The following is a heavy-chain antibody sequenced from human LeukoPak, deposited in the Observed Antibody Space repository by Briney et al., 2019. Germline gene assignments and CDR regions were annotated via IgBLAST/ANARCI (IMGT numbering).Heavy chain of an antibody. CDR3: AREVRVGGLLSLDY. V-gene: IGHV3-23*01. CDR1: GFTCSSYA. J-gene: IGHJ4*02. D-gene: IGHD3-10*01. CDR2: IGVSTADT. Sequence: GGSLRLSCTASGFTCSSYATSWVRQAPGKGREWVSVIGVSTADTYYADSVKGRFTISRDSSKNTLYLQVNSLRAEDTAIYYCAREVRVGGLLSLDYWGQGTLVTVSS.